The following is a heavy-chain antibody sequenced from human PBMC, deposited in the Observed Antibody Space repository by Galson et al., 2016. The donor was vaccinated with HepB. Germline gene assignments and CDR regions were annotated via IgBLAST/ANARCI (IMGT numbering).Heavy chain of an antibody. CDR2: MSTSGTT. J-gene: IGHJ4*02. D-gene: IGHD1-26*01. CDR1: GDSISSTSYY. Sequence: TLSLTCTVSGDSISSTSYYWSWIRQPAGKGLEWIGRMSTSGTTNYNPSLKSRVIISVDTSKNQFSLNLNSVTAADPAVYYCARDPPGIGNYFDYWGQGTLVGVSS. V-gene: IGHV4-61*02. CDR3: ARDPPGIGNYFDY.